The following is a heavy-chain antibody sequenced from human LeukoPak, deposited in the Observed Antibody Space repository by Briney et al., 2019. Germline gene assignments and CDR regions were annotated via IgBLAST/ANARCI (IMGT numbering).Heavy chain of an antibody. CDR3: ATDGGDPIY. CDR2: IIPIFGTT. V-gene: IGHV1-69*06. J-gene: IGHJ4*02. CDR1: GGTFSSYA. D-gene: IGHD4-17*01. Sequence: GASVKVSCKASGGTFSSYAISWVRQAPGQGLEWMGGIIPIFGTTNYAQKFQGRVTMTEDTSTDTAYMELSSLRSEDTAVYYCATDGGDPIYWGQGTLVTVSS.